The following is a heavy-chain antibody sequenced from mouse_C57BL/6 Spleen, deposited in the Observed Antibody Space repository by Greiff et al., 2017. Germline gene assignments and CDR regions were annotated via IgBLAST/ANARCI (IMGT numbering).Heavy chain of an antibody. Sequence: QVQLQQPGAELVKPGASVKMSCKASGYTFTSYWITWVKQRPGQGLEWIGDIYPGSGSTNYNEKFKSKATLTVDTSSSTAYMPLSSLTSADSSVYYCARDYDGEGGYYFDYWGQGTTLTVSS. CDR3: ARDYDGEGGYYFDY. CDR1: GYTFTSYW. J-gene: IGHJ2*01. CDR2: IYPGSGST. V-gene: IGHV1-55*01. D-gene: IGHD2-4*01.